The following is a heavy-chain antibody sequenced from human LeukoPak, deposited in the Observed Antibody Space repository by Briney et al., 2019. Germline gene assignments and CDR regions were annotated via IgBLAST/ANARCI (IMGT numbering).Heavy chain of an antibody. Sequence: GGSLRLSCAASGFTFSSYWMSWVRQAPGKGLEWVANIKQDGSEKYYVDSVQGRFTISRDNSKNMLFLQMNSLRAEDTAVYYCARGVMAARLYYFDYWGRGILVTVSS. D-gene: IGHD2-21*01. CDR3: ARGVMAARLYYFDY. CDR2: IKQDGSEK. CDR1: GFTFSSYW. J-gene: IGHJ4*02. V-gene: IGHV3-7*04.